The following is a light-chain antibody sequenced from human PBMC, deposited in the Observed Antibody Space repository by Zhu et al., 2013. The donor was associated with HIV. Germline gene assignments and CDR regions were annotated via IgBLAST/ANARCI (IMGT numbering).Light chain of an antibody. Sequence: IQMTQSPSSLSASVGDRVTITCRASQSINSYLNWYQQKPGKAPKLLIYAASSLQSGVPSRFSGSGSGTDFTLTISSLQAEDVAVYYCQQYYSSPVTFGQGTKVEI. CDR1: QSINSY. CDR3: QQYYSSPVT. CDR2: AAS. V-gene: IGKV1-39*01. J-gene: IGKJ1*01.